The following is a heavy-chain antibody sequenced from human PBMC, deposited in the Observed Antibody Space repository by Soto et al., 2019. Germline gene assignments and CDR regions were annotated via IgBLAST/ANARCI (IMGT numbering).Heavy chain of an antibody. CDR3: ARSPTYDSTDY. D-gene: IGHD3-22*01. V-gene: IGHV4-34*01. CDR1: GGSFSGYY. J-gene: IGHJ4*02. Sequence: SETLSLTCAVYGGSFSGYYWSWIRQPPGKGLEWIGEINHSGSTNYNPSLKSRVTISVDTSKNQFSLKLSSVTAADTAVYYCARSPTYDSTDYWGQGXLVTVSS. CDR2: INHSGST.